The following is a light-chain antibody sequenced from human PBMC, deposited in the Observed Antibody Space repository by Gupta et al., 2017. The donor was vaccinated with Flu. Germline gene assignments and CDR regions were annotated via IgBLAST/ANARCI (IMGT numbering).Light chain of an antibody. CDR3: QQEGSSPYI. CDR1: QSVSSSY. Sequence: EIVLTQSPGTLSLSPGESATLSCRASQSVSSSYLAWYQQKPGQAPRLLIYGASSRATGIPDRFSGSGSGTEFTLTISRLEPEDFAVYYCQQEGSSPYIFGQGTKVEI. J-gene: IGKJ2*01. CDR2: GAS. V-gene: IGKV3-20*01.